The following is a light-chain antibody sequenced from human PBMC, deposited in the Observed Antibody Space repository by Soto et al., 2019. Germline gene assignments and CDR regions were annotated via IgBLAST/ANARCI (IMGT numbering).Light chain of an antibody. CDR1: SSNIGSST. CDR2: TNN. Sequence: QSVLTQPPSASGTPGQSVTISCSGSSSNIGSSTVNWYQQLPGTAPKLLIYTNNQRPSGVPDRFSGSKSDTSASLAISGLQSEGEADYYCAAWDDSLNGYVFGTGTKVTVL. J-gene: IGLJ1*01. CDR3: AAWDDSLNGYV. V-gene: IGLV1-44*01.